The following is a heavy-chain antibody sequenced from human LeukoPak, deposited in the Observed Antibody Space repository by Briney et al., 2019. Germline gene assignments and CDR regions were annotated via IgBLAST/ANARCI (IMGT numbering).Heavy chain of an antibody. CDR1: GGSFSGYY. CDR3: ARGALLGSSGRIDY. Sequence: SETLSLTCAVYGGSFSGYYWSWIRQPPGKGLEWIGEINHSGSTNYNPSLKSRVTISVDTSKNQFSLKLSSVTAADTAVYYCARGALLGSSGRIDYRGQGTLVTVSS. J-gene: IGHJ4*02. CDR2: INHSGST. V-gene: IGHV4-34*01. D-gene: IGHD3-22*01.